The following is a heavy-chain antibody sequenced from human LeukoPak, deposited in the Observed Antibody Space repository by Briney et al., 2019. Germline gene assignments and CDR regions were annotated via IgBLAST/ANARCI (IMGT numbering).Heavy chain of an antibody. CDR2: INPNSGGT. J-gene: IGHJ3*02. CDR1: GYTFTGYY. V-gene: IGHV1-2*02. CDR3: ARDRVPGLDSSGYPGAFDI. D-gene: IGHD3-22*01. Sequence: ASVKVSCKASGYTFTGYYMHWVRQAPGQGLEWMGWINPNSGGTNYAQKFQGRVTMTRDTSISTAYMELSRLRSDDTAVYYCARDRVPGLDSSGYPGAFDIWGQGTMVTVSS.